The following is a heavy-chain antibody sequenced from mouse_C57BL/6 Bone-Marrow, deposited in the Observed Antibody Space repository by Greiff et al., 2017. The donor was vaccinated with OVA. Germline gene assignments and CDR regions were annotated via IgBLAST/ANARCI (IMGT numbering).Heavy chain of an antibody. V-gene: IGHV7-4*01. D-gene: IGHD1-1*01. CDR2: IRNKANGYTT. J-gene: IGHJ4*01. Sequence: EVQLVQSGGGLVQPGASLRLSCAASGFTFTDYYMSWVRQPPGQAPEWLALIRNKANGYTTEYTASVKGRFTISRDNSQNILYLQMNTLRAEASATYYGVKGDGSGAIDYWGQGTSVTVSS. CDR3: VKGDGSGAIDY. CDR1: GFTFTDYY.